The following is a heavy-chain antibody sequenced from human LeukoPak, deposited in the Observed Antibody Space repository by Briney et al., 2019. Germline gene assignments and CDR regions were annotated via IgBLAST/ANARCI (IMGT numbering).Heavy chain of an antibody. J-gene: IGHJ4*02. CDR2: ISSSSSYT. CDR3: ARTGYSYGYASQFFDY. V-gene: IGHV3-11*03. D-gene: IGHD5-18*01. Sequence: AGSLRLSCAASGFTFSDYYMSWIRQAPGKGLEWVSYISSSSSYTNYADSGEGRFTISRDNAKNSLYVHMNSLRAEDTAVYYCARTGYSYGYASQFFDYWGQGTLVTVSS. CDR1: GFTFSDYY.